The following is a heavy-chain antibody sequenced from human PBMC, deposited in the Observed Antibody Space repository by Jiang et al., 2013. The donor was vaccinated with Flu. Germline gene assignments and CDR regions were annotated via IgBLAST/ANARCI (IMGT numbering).Heavy chain of an antibody. CDR3: AKDRTEAPRTFDL. CDR1: GDSVSSGSYF. CDR2: IYYSGST. V-gene: IGHV4-61*01. Sequence: GPGLVKPSETLSLTCTVSGDSVSSGSYFCSWIRQPPGKGLEWIGYIYYSGSTNYNPSLKSRVSISEDTSKNQCSLNLRSVTAADTAVYYCAKDRTEAPRTFDLWGQGILVTVSS. D-gene: IGHD1/OR15-1a*01. J-gene: IGHJ4*02.